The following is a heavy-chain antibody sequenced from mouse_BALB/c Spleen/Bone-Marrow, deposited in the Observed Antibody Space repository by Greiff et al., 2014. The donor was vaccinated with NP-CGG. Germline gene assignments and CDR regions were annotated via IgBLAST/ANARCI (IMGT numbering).Heavy chain of an antibody. CDR1: GYAFTSYN. J-gene: IGHJ3*01. CDR2: IDPYDGDT. V-gene: IGHV1S135*01. CDR3: ASCGNYEAWLAY. D-gene: IGHD2-1*01. Sequence: VQLKESGPELVKPGASVKVSCKASGYAFTSYNIYWVKQSHGKSLEWIGYIDPYDGDTNYNQKFKVKATLTVDKSSSTAYMHLNSLTSEDSAVYYCASCGNYEAWLAYWGQGTLVTVSA.